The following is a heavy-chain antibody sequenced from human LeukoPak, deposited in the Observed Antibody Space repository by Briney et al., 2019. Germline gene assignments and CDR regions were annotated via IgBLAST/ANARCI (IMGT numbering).Heavy chain of an antibody. CDR1: GGSISSYY. Sequence: PSETLSLTCTVSGGSISSYYWSWIRQPPGKGLEWIGYIYYSRSTNYNPSLKSRVTISVDTSKNQFSLKLSSVTAADTAVYYCAREREDPLGPGSSWYGGYYFDYWGQGTLVTVSS. CDR2: IYYSRST. V-gene: IGHV4-59*01. CDR3: AREREDPLGPGSSWYGGYYFDY. J-gene: IGHJ4*02. D-gene: IGHD6-13*01.